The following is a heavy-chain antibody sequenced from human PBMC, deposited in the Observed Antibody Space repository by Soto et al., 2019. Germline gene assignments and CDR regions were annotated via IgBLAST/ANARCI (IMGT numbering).Heavy chain of an antibody. Sequence: EVQLVESGGGLVQPGGSLKLSCAASGFTFSGSAMHWVRQASGKGLEWVGRIRSKANSYATAYAASVKGRFTISRDDSKNTLYLQMNSLRAEDTAVYYCARDPFVEMATIVAFGAFDIWGQGTMVTVSS. CDR3: ARDPFVEMATIVAFGAFDI. J-gene: IGHJ3*02. CDR1: GFTFSGSA. CDR2: IRSKANSYAT. V-gene: IGHV3-73*02. D-gene: IGHD5-12*01.